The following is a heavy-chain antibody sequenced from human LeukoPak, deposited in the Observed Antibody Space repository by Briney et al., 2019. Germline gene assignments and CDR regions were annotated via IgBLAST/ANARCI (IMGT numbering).Heavy chain of an antibody. V-gene: IGHV3-23*01. CDR3: GKEVYSSSSGFRFDY. D-gene: IGHD6-6*01. CDR2: ISDSGTST. Sequence: GGSLRLSCAASGFSFSSYAMTWVRQAPGKGLEWVSAISDSGTSTYYADSVKGRFSISRDNSKNTLYLQMNSLRADDTAVYYCGKEVYSSSSGFRFDYWGQGTLVTVSS. J-gene: IGHJ4*02. CDR1: GFSFSSYA.